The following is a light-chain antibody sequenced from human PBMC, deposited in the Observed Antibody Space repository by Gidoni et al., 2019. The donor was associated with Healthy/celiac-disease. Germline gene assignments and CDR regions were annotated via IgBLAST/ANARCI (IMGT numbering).Light chain of an antibody. J-gene: IGLJ1*01. V-gene: IGLV2-14*01. CDR1: SRDVGGYNY. CDR3: SSYTSSSVYV. CDR2: EVS. Sequence: QSALTQPASVSGSPGQSITISCTGTSRDVGGYNYVSWYQQHPGKAPKLMIYEVSNRPSGVSNRFSGSKSGNTASLTISGLQAEDEADYYCSSYTSSSVYVFGTGTKVTVL.